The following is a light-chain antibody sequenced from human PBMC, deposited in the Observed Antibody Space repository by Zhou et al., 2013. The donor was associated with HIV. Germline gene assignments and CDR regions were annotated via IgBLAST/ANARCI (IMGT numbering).Light chain of an antibody. CDR3: QQYDDLPLT. CDR1: RDINIF. J-gene: IGKJ4*01. Sequence: DVQMTQSPSSLSASVGDSVSVTCQASRDINIFLNWFHQRPGKAPTLLIFDTSKLQAGVPSRFRGSGSGTFFTITITDLQPEDTGTYFCQQYDDLPLTFGGGTKVEVK. CDR2: DTS. V-gene: IGKV1-33*01.